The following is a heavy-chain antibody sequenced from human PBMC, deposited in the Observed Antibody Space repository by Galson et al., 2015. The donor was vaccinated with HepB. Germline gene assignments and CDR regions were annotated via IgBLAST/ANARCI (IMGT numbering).Heavy chain of an antibody. Sequence: SLRLSCAASGFTFSRYWMQWVRQDPGKGLLWVSHISTDGTYTNYADSVRGRFTMSRDNAKNTLYLQMDSLRVEDTAVYYCTRDSDRSGLGMDLWGQGALVTVSS. D-gene: IGHD3-22*01. CDR1: GFTFSRYW. CDR2: ISTDGTYT. J-gene: IGHJ5*02. V-gene: IGHV3-74*01. CDR3: TRDSDRSGLGMDL.